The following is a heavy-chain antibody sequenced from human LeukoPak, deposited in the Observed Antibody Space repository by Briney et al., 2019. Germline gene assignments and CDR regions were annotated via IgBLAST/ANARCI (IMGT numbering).Heavy chain of an antibody. D-gene: IGHD4-17*01. Sequence: KTWGSLRLSCAASGFTFSSYSMNWVRQAPGKGLEWVSSISSSSSYIYYADSVKGRFTISRDNAKNSLYLQMNSLRAEDTAVYYCARDLLEALGYGDYVYYFDYWGQGTLVTVSS. V-gene: IGHV3-21*01. CDR3: ARDLLEALGYGDYVYYFDY. J-gene: IGHJ4*02. CDR1: GFTFSSYS. CDR2: ISSSSSYI.